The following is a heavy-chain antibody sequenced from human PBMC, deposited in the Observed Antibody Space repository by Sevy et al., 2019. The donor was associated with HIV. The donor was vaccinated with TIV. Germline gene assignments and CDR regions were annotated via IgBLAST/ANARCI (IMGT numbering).Heavy chain of an antibody. CDR2: ISGSGGST. D-gene: IGHD3-22*01. J-gene: IGHJ4*02. V-gene: IGHV3-23*01. Sequence: GGSLRLSCAASGFTFSSYAMSWVRQAPGKGLEWVSAISGSGGSTYYADSVKGRFTISRDNSKNTVYLQMNSLRAEDTAVYYCAKGPWYYDSSGSYYFDSWGQGTLVTVSS. CDR1: GFTFSSYA. CDR3: AKGPWYYDSSGSYYFDS.